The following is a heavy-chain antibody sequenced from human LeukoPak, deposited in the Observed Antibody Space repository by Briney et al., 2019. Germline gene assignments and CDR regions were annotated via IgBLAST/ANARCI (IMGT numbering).Heavy chain of an antibody. V-gene: IGHV4-34*01. Sequence: PSETLSLTCAVYGGSFSGYYWSWIRQPPGKGLEWIGEINHSGSTNYNPSLKSRVTISVDRSKNQFSLKLSSVTAADTAVYYCARYSSSSTFFDYWGQGTLVTVSS. D-gene: IGHD6-6*01. CDR3: ARYSSSSTFFDY. J-gene: IGHJ4*02. CDR2: INHSGST. CDR1: GGSFSGYY.